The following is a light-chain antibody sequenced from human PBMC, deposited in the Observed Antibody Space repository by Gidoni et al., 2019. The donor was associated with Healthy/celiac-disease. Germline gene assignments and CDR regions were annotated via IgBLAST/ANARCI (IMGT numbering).Light chain of an antibody. CDR1: QSISSW. J-gene: IGKJ1*01. Sequence: DIQMTQSPSTLSASVGDRVTITCRASQSISSWLAWYQQKPGKDPKLLIYKASSVESGVPSRFSGRGSGTEITLTISSLQPDDFANYYCQQYNSYPWTFGQGTKVEIK. CDR3: QQYNSYPWT. V-gene: IGKV1-5*03. CDR2: KAS.